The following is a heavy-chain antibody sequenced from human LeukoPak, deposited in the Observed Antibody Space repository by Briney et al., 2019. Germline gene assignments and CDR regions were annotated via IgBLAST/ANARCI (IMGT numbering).Heavy chain of an antibody. CDR3: AKEGTGEQWLVLDY. D-gene: IGHD6-19*01. CDR1: GFTFSSYA. V-gene: IGHV3-23*01. CDR2: ISGSGGST. Sequence: QTGGSLRLSCAASGFTFSSYAMSWVRQAPGKGLEWVSAISGSGGSTYYVDSVKGRFTISRDNSKNTLYLQMNSLRAEDTAVYYCAKEGTGEQWLVLDYWGQGTLVTVSS. J-gene: IGHJ4*02.